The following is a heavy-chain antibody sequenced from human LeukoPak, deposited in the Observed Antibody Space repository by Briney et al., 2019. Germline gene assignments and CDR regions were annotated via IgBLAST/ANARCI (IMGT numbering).Heavy chain of an antibody. CDR3: ASPLYSSSWYYFDY. D-gene: IGHD6-13*01. V-gene: IGHV3-23*01. J-gene: IGHJ4*02. CDR2: ILSNGINT. Sequence: GGSLRLSCVASGFPFSSHALSWVRQAPGKGLEWVSGILSNGINTYYADSVRGRFTVSRDNSKNTLYLQMNSLRAEDTAVYYCASPLYSSSWYYFDYWGQGTLVTVSS. CDR1: GFPFSSHA.